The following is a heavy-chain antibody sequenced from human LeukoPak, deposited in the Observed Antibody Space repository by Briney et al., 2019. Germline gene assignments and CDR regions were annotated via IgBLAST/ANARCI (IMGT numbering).Heavy chain of an antibody. CDR1: GFTFSSYW. D-gene: IGHD4-23*01. CDR3: ARDVGGYYYYYGMDV. V-gene: IGHV3-7*01. CDR2: IKQDGREK. J-gene: IGHJ6*02. Sequence: GGSLRLSCAASGFTFSSYWMSWVRQAPGKGREWVANIKQDGREKYYVDSLKGRFTISRDNAKNSLYLQMNSLRAEDTAVYYCARDVGGYYYYYGMDVWGQGTTVTVSS.